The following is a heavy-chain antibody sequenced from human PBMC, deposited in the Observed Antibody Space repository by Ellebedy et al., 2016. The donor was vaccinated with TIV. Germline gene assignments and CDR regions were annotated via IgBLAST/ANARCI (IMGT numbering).Heavy chain of an antibody. D-gene: IGHD3-10*01. CDR2: INPSGGST. V-gene: IGHV1-46*01. CDR1: GYTFTSYY. Sequence: ASVKVSCXASGYTFTSYYMHWVRQAPGQGLEWMGIINPSGGSTSYAQKFQGRVTMTRDTSTSTVYMELSSLRSEDTAVYYCASQIRITMVRGGYYGMDVWGQGTTVTVSS. CDR3: ASQIRITMVRGGYYGMDV. J-gene: IGHJ6*02.